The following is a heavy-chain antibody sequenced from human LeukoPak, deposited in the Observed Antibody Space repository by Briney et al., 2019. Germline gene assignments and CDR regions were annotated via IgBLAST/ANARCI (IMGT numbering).Heavy chain of an antibody. J-gene: IGHJ4*02. CDR2: INWNGGST. D-gene: IGHD2-21*02. CDR1: GFTFDDYG. V-gene: IGHV3-20*04. Sequence: PGGSLRLSCAASGFTFDDYGMSWVRQAPGKGLEWVSGINWNGGSTGYADSVKGRFTISRDNAKNSLYLRMNSLRAEDTALYYCASGAGLAYCGGDCYFFDYWGQGTLVTVSS. CDR3: ASGAGLAYCGGDCYFFDY.